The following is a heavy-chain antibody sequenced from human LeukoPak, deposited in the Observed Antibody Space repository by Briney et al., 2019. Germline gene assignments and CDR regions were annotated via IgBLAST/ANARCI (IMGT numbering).Heavy chain of an antibody. J-gene: IGHJ4*02. CDR2: ITTSGRTI. Sequence: GGSLRLSCAASGFTFSSYEMNWVRQAPGKGLEWVSYITTSGRTIYYADSVKGRFTISRDNAKNSLYLQMNSLRAEDTAVYYCARGEDYGTNSFDYWAQGTLVTVSP. CDR1: GFTFSSYE. CDR3: ARGEDYGTNSFDY. D-gene: IGHD4-17*01. V-gene: IGHV3-48*03.